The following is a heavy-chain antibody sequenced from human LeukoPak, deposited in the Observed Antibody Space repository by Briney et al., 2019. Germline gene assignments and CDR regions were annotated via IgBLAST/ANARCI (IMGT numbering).Heavy chain of an antibody. V-gene: IGHV3-7*03. CDR3: ARGEYYFDGGY. D-gene: IGHD3-22*01. CDR1: GLTFTDYW. CDR2: IKQDGSEK. J-gene: IGHJ4*02. Sequence: GGSLRLSCAVSGLTFTDYWMSWVRQAPGKGLEWVANIKQDGSEKNYVDSVKGRFSISRDNAKSSLYLQMNSLRGDDTAVYYCARGEYYFDGGYWGQGTLVTVSS.